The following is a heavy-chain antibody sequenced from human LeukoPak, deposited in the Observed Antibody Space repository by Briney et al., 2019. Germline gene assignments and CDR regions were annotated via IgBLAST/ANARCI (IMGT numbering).Heavy chain of an antibody. CDR1: GDSVSSNSVA. J-gene: IGHJ6*03. Sequence: SQTLSLTCAISGDSVSSNSVAWNWIRHSPSRGLEWLGTTYYRSKWYNDYAVSVKSRITINPDTSKNQFSLQLNSVTPEDTAVYYCARYSSPYYYYMDVWGKGTTVTVSS. CDR3: ARYSSPYYYYMDV. CDR2: TYYRSKWYN. D-gene: IGHD6-13*01. V-gene: IGHV6-1*01.